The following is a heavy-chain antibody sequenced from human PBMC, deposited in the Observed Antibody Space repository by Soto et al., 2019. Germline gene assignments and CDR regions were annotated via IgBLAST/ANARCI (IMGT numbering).Heavy chain of an antibody. Sequence: QLQLQESGPGLVKPSETLSLTCTVSGGSISSSSYYWGWIRQPPGKGLEWIGSIYYSGSTYYKPSLKSRVTLSVDTSKSQFSMKLSSVTAADTAVYYCARRRYSSGWIDYWGQGTLVTVSS. V-gene: IGHV4-39*01. CDR3: ARRRYSSGWIDY. CDR2: IYYSGST. J-gene: IGHJ4*02. CDR1: GGSISSSSYY. D-gene: IGHD6-19*01.